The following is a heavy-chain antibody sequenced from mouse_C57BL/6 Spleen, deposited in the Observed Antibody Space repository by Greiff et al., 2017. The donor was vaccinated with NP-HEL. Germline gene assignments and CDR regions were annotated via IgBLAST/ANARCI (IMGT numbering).Heavy chain of an antibody. CDR1: GFTFSSYG. Sequence: EVQGVESGGDLVKPGGSLKLSCAASGFTFSSYGMSWVRQTPDKRLEWVATISSGGSYTYYLDRVKGRFTISRDNAKNTLYLQMSRLKSEDTAMYYCASAYYDYDGAYWGQGTLVTVSA. CDR2: ISSGGSYT. CDR3: ASAYYDYDGAY. V-gene: IGHV5-6*01. D-gene: IGHD2-4*01. J-gene: IGHJ3*01.